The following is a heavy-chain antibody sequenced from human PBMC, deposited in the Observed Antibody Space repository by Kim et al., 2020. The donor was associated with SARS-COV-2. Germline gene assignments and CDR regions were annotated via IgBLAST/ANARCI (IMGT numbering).Heavy chain of an antibody. CDR3: AKGWGVGGGDEIDY. D-gene: IGHD2-21*02. Sequence: GGSLRLSCAASGFTFSSYAMHWVRQAPGKGLEWVAVIWYDGSNKYYADSVKGRFTISRDNSKNTLYLQMNSLRAEDTAVYYCAKGWGVGGGDEIDYWGQGTLVTVSS. CDR1: GFTFSSYA. J-gene: IGHJ4*02. V-gene: IGHV3-33*06. CDR2: IWYDGSNK.